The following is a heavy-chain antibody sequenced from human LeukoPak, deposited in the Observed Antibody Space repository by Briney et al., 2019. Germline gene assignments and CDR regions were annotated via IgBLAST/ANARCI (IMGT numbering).Heavy chain of an antibody. CDR2: LSGAGGST. CDR1: GFTVSNYG. V-gene: IGHV3-23*01. Sequence: PGGSLRLSCAAAGFTVSNYGMSSVRQAPGKGREWVATLSGAGGSTYSADSVKGRFTISRDNSKDTLCRQMNSLRAEDMAVHYCASHKGGRLFLDCHMHVWGKGTTVPVSS. D-gene: IGHD3/OR15-3a*01. CDR3: ASHKGGRLFLDCHMHV. J-gene: IGHJ6*04.